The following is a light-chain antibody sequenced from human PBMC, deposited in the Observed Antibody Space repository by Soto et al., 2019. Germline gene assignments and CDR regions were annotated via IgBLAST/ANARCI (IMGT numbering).Light chain of an antibody. J-gene: IGKJ1*01. CDR1: QSVLYSSNNKNY. V-gene: IGKV4-1*01. CDR2: WAS. CDR3: QQYYTSVT. Sequence: DIVMTQSPDSLAVSLGERATINCKSNQSVLYSSNNKNYLAWYQQKPGQPPKLLIYWASTRESGVPDRFSGSGSGTDFTLTISSLQAEDVAVYYCQQYYTSVTFGQGTKVEIK.